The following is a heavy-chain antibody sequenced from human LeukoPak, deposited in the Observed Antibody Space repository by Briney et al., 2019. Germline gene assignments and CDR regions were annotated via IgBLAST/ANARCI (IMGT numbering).Heavy chain of an antibody. CDR3: ARDPRRPINLKIAVAQPYYFDY. CDR2: ISSDSSDI. CDR1: GFIFSSYI. J-gene: IGHJ4*02. V-gene: IGHV3-21*01. D-gene: IGHD6-19*01. Sequence: PGGSLRLSCAASGFIFSSYIMNWVRQAPGKGLEWVSSISSDSSDIYNADSVKGRFTISRDNAKNSLYLQMNSLRAEDTAVYYCARDPRRPINLKIAVAQPYYFDYWGQGTLVTVSS.